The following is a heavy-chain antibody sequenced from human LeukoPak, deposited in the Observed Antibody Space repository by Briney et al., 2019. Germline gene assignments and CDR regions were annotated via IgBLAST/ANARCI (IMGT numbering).Heavy chain of an antibody. J-gene: IGHJ5*02. D-gene: IGHD2-2*01. CDR2: IYYSGST. Sequence: SETLSLTCTVSGGSISSSSYYWGWIRQPPGKGLEWIGSIYYSGSTYYNPSLKSRITISVDTSKNPFSLKLSSVTAADTAVYYCARGYCSSTSCYAGSNWFDTWGEGALVTVSS. CDR1: GGSISSSSYY. V-gene: IGHV4-39*01. CDR3: ARGYCSSTSCYAGSNWFDT.